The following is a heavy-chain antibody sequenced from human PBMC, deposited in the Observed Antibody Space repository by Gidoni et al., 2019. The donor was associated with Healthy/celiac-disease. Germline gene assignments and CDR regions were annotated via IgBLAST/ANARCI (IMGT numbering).Heavy chain of an antibody. CDR2: INHSGST. D-gene: IGHD4-4*01. J-gene: IGHJ5*02. CDR1: GGSFSGYY. Sequence: QVQLQQWGAGLLKPSETLSLTCAVYGGSFSGYYWSWIRQPPGKGLEWIGEINHSGSTNYNPSLKSRVTISVDTSKNQFSLKLSSVTAADTAVYYCARGYNTVTTRWFDPWGQGTLVTVSS. V-gene: IGHV4-34*01. CDR3: ARGYNTVTTRWFDP.